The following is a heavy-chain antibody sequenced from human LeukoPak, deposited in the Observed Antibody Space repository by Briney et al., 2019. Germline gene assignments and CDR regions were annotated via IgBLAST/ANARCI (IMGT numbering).Heavy chain of an antibody. Sequence: SETLSLTCTVSGYSISSGYYWGWIRQPPGKGLEWIGYIYYSGSTNYNPSLKSRVTISVDTSKNQFSLKLSSVTAADTAVYYCARGQTRDAFDIWGQGTMVTVSS. CDR1: GYSISSGYY. CDR2: IYYSGST. J-gene: IGHJ3*02. D-gene: IGHD3-10*01. V-gene: IGHV4-38-2*02. CDR3: ARGQTRDAFDI.